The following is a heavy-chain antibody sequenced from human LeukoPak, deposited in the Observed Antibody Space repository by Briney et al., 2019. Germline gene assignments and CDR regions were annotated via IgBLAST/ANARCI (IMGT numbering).Heavy chain of an antibody. Sequence: PSQTLSLTCTVSGGSISSGDYYWSWIRQPPGKGLEWIGYIYYSGSTYYNPSLKSRVTISVDTSKNQFSLKLSSVTAADTAVYYCARSPSRYYYDSSGYYRYFDYWGQGTLVTVSS. CDR1: GGSISSGDYY. J-gene: IGHJ4*02. CDR3: ARSPSRYYYDSSGYYRYFDY. V-gene: IGHV4-30-4*08. CDR2: IYYSGST. D-gene: IGHD3-22*01.